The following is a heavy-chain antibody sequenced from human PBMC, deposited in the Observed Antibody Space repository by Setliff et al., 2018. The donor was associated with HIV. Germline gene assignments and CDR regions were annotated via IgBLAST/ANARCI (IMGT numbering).Heavy chain of an antibody. V-gene: IGHV3-21*01. CDR2: ISYGSMYI. CDR3: SRSQGIGNYYMDG. D-gene: IGHD2-15*01. CDR1: GFTLSSYC. Sequence: GSLRLSCAASGFTLSSYCMNWVRQAPGKGLEWISSISYGSMYIYYSDSVKGRFTISRDDAENSLFLQLDNLKDEDTAVYYCSRSQGIGNYYMDGWGTGTTVTVSS. J-gene: IGHJ6*03.